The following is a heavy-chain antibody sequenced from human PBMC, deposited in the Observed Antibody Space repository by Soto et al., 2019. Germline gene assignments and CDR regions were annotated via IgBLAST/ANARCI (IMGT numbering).Heavy chain of an antibody. CDR2: VSYDGSKK. Sequence: QVQLVESGGVVVQPGRSLRLSCEASGLTFSNYGIHWVRQAPGKGLEWVVVVSYDGSKKYYVDSVKGRFTISRDNSKNTVYLQINRLRADDTAVYYCAKDLQVVEGCHYGMDVWGQGTTVTVSS. J-gene: IGHJ6*02. D-gene: IGHD6-6*01. CDR3: AKDLQVVEGCHYGMDV. V-gene: IGHV3-30*18. CDR1: GLTFSNYG.